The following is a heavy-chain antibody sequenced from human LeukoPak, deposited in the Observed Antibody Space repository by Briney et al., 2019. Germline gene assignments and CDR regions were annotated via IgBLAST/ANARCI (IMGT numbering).Heavy chain of an antibody. CDR2: ISYDGSNK. D-gene: IGHD5-24*01. J-gene: IGHJ4*02. V-gene: IGHV3-30*04. Sequence: PGGSLRLSCAASGFTFSSYAMHWVRQAPGKGLEWVAVISYDGSNKYYADSAKGRFTISRDNSKNTLYLQMNSLRAEDTAVYYCARDYAGDRLREMDYWGQGTLVTVSS. CDR1: GFTFSSYA. CDR3: ARDYAGDRLREMDY.